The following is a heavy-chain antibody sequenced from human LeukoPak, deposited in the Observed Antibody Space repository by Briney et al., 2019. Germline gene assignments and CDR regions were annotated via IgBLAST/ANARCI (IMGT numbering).Heavy chain of an antibody. CDR2: ISSSGSTI. J-gene: IGHJ4*02. CDR1: GFTFSSYE. V-gene: IGHV3-48*03. D-gene: IGHD3-10*01. CDR3: ARDGRGITPTYYFDY. Sequence: GGSLRLSCAASGFTFSSYEMNWVRQAPGKGLEWVSYISSSGSTIYYADSVKGRFTISRDNAKNSLYLQMNSLRAEDTAVYYCARDGRGITPTYYFDYWGQGTLVTVSS.